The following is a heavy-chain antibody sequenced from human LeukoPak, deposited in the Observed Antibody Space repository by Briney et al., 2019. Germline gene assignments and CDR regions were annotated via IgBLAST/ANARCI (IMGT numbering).Heavy chain of an antibody. Sequence: SVRVSCKASGGTFSSYAISWVRQAPGQGLEWMGGIIAIFGTANYAQKFQGRVTITADESTSTAYMELSSLRSEDTAVYYCAREVDYDFWSGYYTGGNNWFDPWGQGTLVTVSS. J-gene: IGHJ5*02. V-gene: IGHV1-69*13. CDR3: AREVDYDFWSGYYTGGNNWFDP. CDR2: IIAIFGTA. D-gene: IGHD3-3*01. CDR1: GGTFSSYA.